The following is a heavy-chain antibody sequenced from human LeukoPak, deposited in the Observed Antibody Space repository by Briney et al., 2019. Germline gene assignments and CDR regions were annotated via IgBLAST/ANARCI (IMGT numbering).Heavy chain of an antibody. CDR3: ARGVEPLAANTMAY. Sequence: GGSLRLFCSASGFTVITNHMTWVRQAPGKGLEWVSVLYSDGNTKYAASVQGRFTISRDNSKNTLYLEMNSLSPDDTAVYYCARGVEPLAANTMAYCGQGTLVTVSS. CDR2: LYSDGNT. J-gene: IGHJ4*02. D-gene: IGHD1-14*01. V-gene: IGHV3-53*01. CDR1: GFTVITNH.